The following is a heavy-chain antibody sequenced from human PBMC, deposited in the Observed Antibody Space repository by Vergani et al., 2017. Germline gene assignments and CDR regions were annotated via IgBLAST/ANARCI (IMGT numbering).Heavy chain of an antibody. J-gene: IGHJ6*03. CDR3: AIVPFERQKSIVVVAAATHYYDYYYMDV. V-gene: IGHV1-69*01. D-gene: IGHD2-15*01. Sequence: QVQLVQSGAEVKKPGSSVKVSCKASGGPFSSYAISWVRQAPGQGLEWMGGIIPIFGTANYAQKFQGRVTITADESTSTAYMELSSLRSEDTAVYYCAIVPFERQKSIVVVAAATHYYDYYYMDVWGKGSTVTVSS. CDR2: IIPIFGTA. CDR1: GGPFSSYA.